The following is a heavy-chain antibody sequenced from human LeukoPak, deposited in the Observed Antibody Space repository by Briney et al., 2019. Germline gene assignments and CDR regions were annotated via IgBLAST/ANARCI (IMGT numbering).Heavy chain of an antibody. CDR2: IHPHGIF. D-gene: IGHD5-24*01. V-gene: IGHV4-34*01. Sequence: PSETLSLTCDVSGGSCDDYYCSWIRQPPGKGLEWIGVIHPHGIFYYNSSLMSRVTISIDTSKSQFSLRLTSVTAADTAIYYCSRGRDRSKAGDHWGQGSLVTVSS. CDR1: GGSCDDYY. CDR3: SRGRDRSKAGDH. J-gene: IGHJ4*02.